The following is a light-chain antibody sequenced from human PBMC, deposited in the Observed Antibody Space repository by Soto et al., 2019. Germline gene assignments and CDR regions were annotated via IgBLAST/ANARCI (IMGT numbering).Light chain of an antibody. V-gene: IGLV2-8*01. CDR3: SSYAGSNPVV. J-gene: IGLJ2*01. Sequence: QSALTQPPSASGSPGQSVTISCTGTSSDVGGYNYVSWYQQYPDKAPKRMIYEVSKRPSGVPDRFSGSKSGNTASLTVSGLQTEDEADYYCSSYAGSNPVVFGGGTKLPVL. CDR1: SSDVGGYNY. CDR2: EVS.